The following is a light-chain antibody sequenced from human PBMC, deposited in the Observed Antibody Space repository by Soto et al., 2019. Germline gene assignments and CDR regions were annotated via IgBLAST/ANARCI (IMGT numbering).Light chain of an antibody. CDR2: QVS. CDR1: QGLVYSDGNTF. J-gene: IGKJ1*01. CDR3: VKGTHWPWT. Sequence: DVVMTQSPLSLSVTLGQPATISCRSSQGLVYSDGNTFLNWFHKRPGQSPRRLIYQVSNRDSGVPDRFSGSGSGTDYTLIISRVEAEDVGIYYGVKGTHWPWTFGQGTKVEIK. V-gene: IGKV2-30*01.